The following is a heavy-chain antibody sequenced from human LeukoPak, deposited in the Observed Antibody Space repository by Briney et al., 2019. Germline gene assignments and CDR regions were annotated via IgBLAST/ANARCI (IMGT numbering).Heavy chain of an antibody. D-gene: IGHD3/OR15-3a*01. CDR1: GFTFSNAW. J-gene: IGHJ4*02. Sequence: PGGSLRLSCATSGFTFSNAWMSWVRQAPGKGLEWVGRIKSKTDGGTTDYAAPVKGRFTISRDDSRNTLYLQMNSLKTEDTAVYYCTTLPLHLAQGTGYSIRGFRTEDLFDYWGQGTLVTVSS. CDR2: IKSKTDGGTT. CDR3: TTLPLHLAQGTGYSIRGFRTEDLFDY. V-gene: IGHV3-15*01.